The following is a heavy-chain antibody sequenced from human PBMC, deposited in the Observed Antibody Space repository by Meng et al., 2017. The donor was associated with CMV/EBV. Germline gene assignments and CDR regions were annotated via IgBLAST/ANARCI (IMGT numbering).Heavy chain of an antibody. CDR3: ARSDSSGYYYFDY. J-gene: IGHJ4*02. CDR1: GGSISSYY. Sequence: SEILSLTCTVSGGSISSYYWSWIRQPPGKGLEWIGYIYYSGSTNYNPSLKSRVTISVDTSKNQFSLKLSSVTAADTAVYYCARSDSSGYYYFDYWGQGTLVTVSS. D-gene: IGHD3-22*01. V-gene: IGHV4-59*01. CDR2: IYYSGST.